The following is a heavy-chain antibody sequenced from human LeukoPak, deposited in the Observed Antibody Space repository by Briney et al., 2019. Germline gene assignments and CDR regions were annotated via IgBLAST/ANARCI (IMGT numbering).Heavy chain of an antibody. D-gene: IGHD1-1*01. CDR3: ARFPGPGTDFDY. V-gene: IGHV1-2*02. CDR2: INPHSGRT. Sequence: GVSVKLFREASIYTFTGFYMHCVRHARGRGLEWMGWINPHSGRTNYAQKFQGRGTMTREPSISTAYMELSRLRSDDTAVEYCARFPGPGTDFDYGGQGTLVSVPS. CDR1: IYTFTGFY. J-gene: IGHJ4*02.